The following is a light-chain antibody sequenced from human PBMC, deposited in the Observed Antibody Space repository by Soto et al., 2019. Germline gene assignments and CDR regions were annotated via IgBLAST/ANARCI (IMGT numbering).Light chain of an antibody. J-gene: IGKJ4*01. CDR3: QQYNNWPPLT. CDR1: QSVSSN. V-gene: IGKV3-15*01. CDR2: GAS. Sequence: EIVMTQSPATLSVSPGERATLSCRASQSVSSNLAWYQQKPGQAPRLLIYGASTRDTRISARFSGSGSGTEFTLTISSRQSEDFAVYYCQQYNNWPPLTFGGGTKVEIK.